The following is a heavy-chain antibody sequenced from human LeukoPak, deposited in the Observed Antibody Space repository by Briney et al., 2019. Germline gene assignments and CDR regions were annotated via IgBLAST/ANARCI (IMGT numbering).Heavy chain of an antibody. CDR1: GGSISSSSYY. D-gene: IGHD1-26*01. Sequence: ETLSLTCTVSGGSISSSSYYWGWVRQAPGKGLEWVSAISGSGGSTYCADSVKGRFTISRDNSKNTLYLQMNSLRAEDTAVYYCAKTVEQWGFDYWGQGTLVTVSS. CDR2: ISGSGGST. V-gene: IGHV3-23*01. J-gene: IGHJ4*02. CDR3: AKTVEQWGFDY.